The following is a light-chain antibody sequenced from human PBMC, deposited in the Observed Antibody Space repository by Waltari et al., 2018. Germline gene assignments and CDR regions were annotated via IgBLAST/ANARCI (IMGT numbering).Light chain of an antibody. V-gene: IGLV5-45*01. CDR1: SDINVGTYK. Sequence: QAVLTQPASLSASPGASASLTCTLRSDINVGTYKIYWYPQRPGSPPQFPVRYRSDSDNQQGSGVPSRFSGSKDTAANAGILLISGLQSEDEADYYCMILYNRAVVFGGGTKLTVL. CDR3: MILYNRAVV. J-gene: IGLJ3*02. CDR2: YRSDSDN.